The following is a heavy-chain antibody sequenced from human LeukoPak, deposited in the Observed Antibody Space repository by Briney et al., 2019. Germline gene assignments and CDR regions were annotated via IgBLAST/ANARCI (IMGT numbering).Heavy chain of an antibody. CDR1: GGSITSGRYY. V-gene: IGHV4-61*02. CDR3: ARESWSCSSGGCSPAETFDI. D-gene: IGHD5-12*01. CDR2: IFYTGST. Sequence: SETLSLTCTVSGGSITSGRYYWSWIRQPAGKGLEWIGRIFYTGSTNYTPSLKSRVSISVDTSKTHFSLRLRSMTAADTAVYYCARESWSCSSGGCSPAETFDIWGQGTMVTVSS. J-gene: IGHJ3*02.